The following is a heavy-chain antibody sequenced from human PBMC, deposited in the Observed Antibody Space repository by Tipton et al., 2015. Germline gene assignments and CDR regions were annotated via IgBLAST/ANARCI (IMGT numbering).Heavy chain of an antibody. V-gene: IGHV4-38-2*01. CDR3: ARVNCISTSCYVGAWFDP. CDR1: GYSFSSGYY. Sequence: TLSLTCDVSGYSFSSGYYWSWIRQPPGKGLEWIGSFFHSGNTFHNPSLRSRVIISVDTSKNQFSLKLSSVTAADTAVYYCARVNCISTSCYVGAWFDPWGQGTLVTVSS. D-gene: IGHD2-2*01. J-gene: IGHJ5*02. CDR2: FFHSGNT.